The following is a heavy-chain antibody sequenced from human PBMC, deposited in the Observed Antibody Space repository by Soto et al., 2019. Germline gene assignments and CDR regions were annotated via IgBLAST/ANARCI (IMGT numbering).Heavy chain of an antibody. V-gene: IGHV4-59*02. CDR1: GGSVSTYY. CDR2: IYYSGST. Sequence: PSETLSLTCTVSGGSVSTYYWSWIRQPPGKGLEWIAYIYYSGSTSYNASLKSRVTISVDRSKNQFSLKLSSVTAADTAVYYCARQADGYSYGPGGLDYWGQGTLVTVSS. D-gene: IGHD5-18*01. J-gene: IGHJ4*02. CDR3: ARQADGYSYGPGGLDY.